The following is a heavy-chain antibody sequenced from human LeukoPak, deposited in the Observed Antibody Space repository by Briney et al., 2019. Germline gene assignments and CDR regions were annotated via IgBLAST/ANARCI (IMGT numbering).Heavy chain of an antibody. CDR2: ISGSGGST. Sequence: GGSLRLSCAASGFTFSSYAMSWVRQAPGKGLEWVSAISGSGGSTYYADSVKGRFTISRDNSKNTLYLQVNSLRAEDTAVYYCAKSGPVHRYYYYGMDVWGQGTTVTVSS. D-gene: IGHD2-21*01. CDR3: AKSGPVHRYYYYGMDV. J-gene: IGHJ6*02. V-gene: IGHV3-23*01. CDR1: GFTFSSYA.